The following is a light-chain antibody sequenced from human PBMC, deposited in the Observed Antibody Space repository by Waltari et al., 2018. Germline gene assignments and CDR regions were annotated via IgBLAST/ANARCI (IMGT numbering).Light chain of an antibody. V-gene: IGKV4-1*01. CDR3: QQYHSTPIT. J-gene: IGKJ5*01. CDR2: WAS. CDR1: QSVLYNSNRKNY. Sequence: DIVMTQSPDSLAVSPGERATIHCTSSQSVLYNSNRKNYLAWYQPKPGQPPKLLIYWASTRESGVPDRFRGGGSGTDFTLTISSLQAEDVAMYYCQQYHSTPITFGQGTRLEIK.